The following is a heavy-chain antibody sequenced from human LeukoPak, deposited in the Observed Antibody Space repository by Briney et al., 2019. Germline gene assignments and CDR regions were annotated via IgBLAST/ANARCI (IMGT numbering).Heavy chain of an antibody. J-gene: IGHJ4*02. CDR1: GFTVSSNY. CDR3: ARVGSGWYDFDY. CDR2: IYSGSSST. Sequence: SGGSLRLSCAASGFTVSSNYMSWVRQAPGKGLEWVSVIYSGSSSTYYTDSVKGRFTISRHNSKNTLYLQMNSLRAEDTAVYYCARVGSGWYDFDYWGQGTLATVSS. V-gene: IGHV3-53*04. D-gene: IGHD6-19*01.